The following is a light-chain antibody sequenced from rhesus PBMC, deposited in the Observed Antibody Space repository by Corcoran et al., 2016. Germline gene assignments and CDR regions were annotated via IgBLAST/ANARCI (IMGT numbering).Light chain of an antibody. CDR2: EAS. Sequence: DIQMTQSPSSLSASVGDRVTITCRASQGITNDLAWYQQKPGETPKLLIYEASSLQSGIPSRFSGSVAGTDFTLTISSLQSEDFATYYCQHYFSTPYSFGHGTKVEIK. J-gene: IGKJ2*01. CDR1: QGITND. V-gene: IGKV1-22*01. CDR3: QHYFSTPYS.